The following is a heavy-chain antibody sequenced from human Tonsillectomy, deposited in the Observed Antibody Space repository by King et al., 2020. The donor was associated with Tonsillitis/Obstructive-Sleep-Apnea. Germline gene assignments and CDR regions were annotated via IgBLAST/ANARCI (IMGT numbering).Heavy chain of an antibody. J-gene: IGHJ2*01. CDR3: ARDSDISGSNSWYFDL. V-gene: IGHV3-7*04. D-gene: IGHD5-12*01. CDR1: GFTFSNSW. Sequence: VQLVESGGGLVQPGESLRLSCAASGFTFSNSWMSWVRQAPGKGLQWVADIKPDGSDKHYVDSMKGRFSISRDNAENSLYLQINSLRAEDTAVYYCARDSDISGSNSWYFDLWGRGTLVTVSS. CDR2: IKPDGSDK.